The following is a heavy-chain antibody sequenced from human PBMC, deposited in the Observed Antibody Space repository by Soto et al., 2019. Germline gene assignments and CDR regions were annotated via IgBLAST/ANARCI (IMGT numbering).Heavy chain of an antibody. CDR1: GYTFTTYN. D-gene: IGHD3-10*01. CDR2: INAGNGNT. J-gene: IGHJ5*02. Sequence: ASVKVSCKAFGYTFTTYNIHLLRQAPGQGLEWMGWINAGNGNTRSSRKFQGRVTITRDTSATTAYLEVDSLRSEDTAIYYCARVAPSGGSVPRFDPWGQGTLVTVSS. CDR3: ARVAPSGGSVPRFDP. V-gene: IGHV1-3*01.